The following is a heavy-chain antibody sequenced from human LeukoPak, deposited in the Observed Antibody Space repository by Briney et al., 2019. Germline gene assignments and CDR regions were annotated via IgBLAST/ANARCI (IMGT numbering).Heavy chain of an antibody. D-gene: IGHD6-13*01. CDR2: IERDGSKK. V-gene: IGHV3-7*01. Sequence: GGSLRLSCAASGFTFSSFWLTWVRQAPGKGLEWVANIERDGSKKTYVDSVKGRFTISRDDAKNSLYLQMSSLRAEDTAVYYCATAPAAADSFWGQGTLVAVSA. CDR1: GFTFSSFW. J-gene: IGHJ4*02. CDR3: ATAPAAADSF.